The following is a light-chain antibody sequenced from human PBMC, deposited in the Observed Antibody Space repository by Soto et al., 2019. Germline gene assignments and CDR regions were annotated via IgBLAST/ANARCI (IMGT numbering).Light chain of an antibody. Sequence: EVVLTQSPSALSLSPGERATHSCRVIQSVSSNFLAWYQEKPGQAPRLLIYGASSRATGIPDRFSGSGSGTEFTLTISSLQSEDFGVYYCQQYYTWPRGTFGQGSKADI. V-gene: IGKV3-20*01. CDR1: QSVSSNF. CDR2: GAS. CDR3: QQYYTWPRGT. J-gene: IGKJ1*01.